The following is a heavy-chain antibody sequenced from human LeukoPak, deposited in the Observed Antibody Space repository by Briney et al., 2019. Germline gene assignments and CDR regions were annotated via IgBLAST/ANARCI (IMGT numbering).Heavy chain of an antibody. CDR3: ARDTRRSGSYYKPFDY. Sequence: GGSLRLSCAASGFTFSSYSMNWVRQAPGKGLEWVSSISSSSSYIYYADSVKGRFTISRDNAKNSLYLQMNSLRAEDTAVYYCARDTRRSGSYYKPFDYWGQGTLVTVSS. CDR2: ISSSSSYI. V-gene: IGHV3-21*01. CDR1: GFTFSSYS. J-gene: IGHJ4*02. D-gene: IGHD3-10*01.